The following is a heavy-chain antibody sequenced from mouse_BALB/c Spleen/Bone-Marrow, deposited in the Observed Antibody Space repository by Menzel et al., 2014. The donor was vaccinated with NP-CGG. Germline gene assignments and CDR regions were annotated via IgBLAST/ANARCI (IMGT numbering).Heavy chain of an antibody. V-gene: IGHV1-9*01. J-gene: IGHJ4*01. CDR1: GYTFSSLW. CDR2: ILPGSDST. CDR3: ARFRSYTMDF. Sequence: VQLQQSGAELMKPGASVKISCRATGYTFSSLWIEWMKQRPGHGLEWIGEILPGSDSTNYHEKFKGKATFTADPSSETVYTQLSSLTSEDSAVYYCARFRSYTMDFWGQGTSVTVSS.